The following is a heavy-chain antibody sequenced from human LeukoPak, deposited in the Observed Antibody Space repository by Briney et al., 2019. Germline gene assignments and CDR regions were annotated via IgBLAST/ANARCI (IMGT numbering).Heavy chain of an antibody. CDR3: ARLFDY. Sequence: SETLSLTCTVSGGSIGFTTYYWGWIRQPPGKGLEWIGSIYYSGSTDYNPSLTSRVTISVAPSKNQFSLNLRSVTAADTAVYYCARLFDYWGQGTLVTVTS. J-gene: IGHJ4*02. V-gene: IGHV4-39*01. CDR2: IYYSGST. CDR1: GGSIGFTTYY.